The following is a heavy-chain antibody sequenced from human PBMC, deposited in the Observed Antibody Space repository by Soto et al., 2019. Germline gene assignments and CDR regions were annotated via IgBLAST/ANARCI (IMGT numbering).Heavy chain of an antibody. D-gene: IGHD3-22*01. J-gene: IGHJ5*02. CDR2: IIPIFGTT. CDR1: GGTFSSYP. CDR3: ATNVDNGYYLRWFDP. V-gene: IGHV1-69*13. Sequence: SVKVSCKASGGTFSSYPINWVRQAPGQGPEWLGEIIPIFGTTDYAQKFQGRVTLTADESTNTAYMELSSLRSEDTAVYYCATNVDNGYYLRWFDPWGKGTLVTVSS.